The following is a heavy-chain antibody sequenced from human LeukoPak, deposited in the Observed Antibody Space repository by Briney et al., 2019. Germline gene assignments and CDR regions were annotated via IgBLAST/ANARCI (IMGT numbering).Heavy chain of an antibody. CDR1: GYTFTGYY. Sequence: ASLKVSCKASGYTFTGYYMHWVRQAPGQGLEWMGWINPNSGGTNYAQKFQGRVTMTRDTSISTAYMELSRLRSDDTAVYYCARDLPRYFALDYWGQGTLVTVSS. D-gene: IGHD3-9*01. CDR3: ARDLPRYFALDY. V-gene: IGHV1-2*02. J-gene: IGHJ4*02. CDR2: INPNSGGT.